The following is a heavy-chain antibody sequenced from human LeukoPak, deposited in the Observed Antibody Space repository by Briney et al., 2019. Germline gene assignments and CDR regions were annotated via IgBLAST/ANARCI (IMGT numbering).Heavy chain of an antibody. V-gene: IGHV3-30-3*01. CDR1: GFTFSSYA. CDR3: ARGATGICFDY. J-gene: IGHJ4*02. CDR2: ISYDGSNK. Sequence: GRSLRLSCAASGFTFSSYAMHWVRQAPGKGLEWVAVISYDGSNKYYADSVKGRFTISRDNSKNTLYLQMNSLRAEDMAVYYCARGATGICFDYWGQGTLVTVSS. D-gene: IGHD1-1*01.